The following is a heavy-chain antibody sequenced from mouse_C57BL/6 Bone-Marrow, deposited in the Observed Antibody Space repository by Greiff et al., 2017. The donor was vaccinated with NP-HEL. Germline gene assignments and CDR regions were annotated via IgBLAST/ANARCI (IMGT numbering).Heavy chain of an antibody. J-gene: IGHJ1*03. V-gene: IGHV14-4*01. CDR1: GFNIKDDY. D-gene: IGHD2-4*01. CDR3: TPRDDDPWYFDG. Sequence: EVQLQQSGAELVRPGASVKLSCTASGFNIKDDYMHWVKQRPEQGLAWIGWIDPENGDTEYASKFQGKATITADTSSNTAYLQLSSLTSEDTAVYYCTPRDDDPWYFDGWGTGTTVIVSS. CDR2: IDPENGDT.